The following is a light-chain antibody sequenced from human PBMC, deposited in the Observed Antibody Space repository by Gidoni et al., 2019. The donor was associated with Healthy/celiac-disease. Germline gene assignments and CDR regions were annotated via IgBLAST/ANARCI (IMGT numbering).Light chain of an antibody. Sequence: QAGLTQPPSVSKGLRQTATLTCTGNSNNVGNQGAAWLQQHQGHPPKLLSYRNKNRPSGISERLSASRSGNTASLTITGLQPEDEADYYCSAWDSSLSVWVFGGGTKLTVL. J-gene: IGLJ3*02. V-gene: IGLV10-54*01. CDR3: SAWDSSLSVWV. CDR1: SNNVGNQG. CDR2: RNK.